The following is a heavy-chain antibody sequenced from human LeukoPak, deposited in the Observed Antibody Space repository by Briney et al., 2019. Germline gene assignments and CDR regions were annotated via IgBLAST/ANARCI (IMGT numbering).Heavy chain of an antibody. D-gene: IGHD4-17*01. Sequence: GGSLRLSCAASGFTFSSYWMHWVRQAPGKGLVWVSRVNSDGSSTTYVDSVKGRFTISRDNAKNLLYLQMNSLRTEDTAVYYCARGYGDPLDYYYYMDVWGNGTTVTVSS. V-gene: IGHV3-74*01. CDR3: ARGYGDPLDYYYYMDV. J-gene: IGHJ6*03. CDR2: VNSDGSST. CDR1: GFTFSSYW.